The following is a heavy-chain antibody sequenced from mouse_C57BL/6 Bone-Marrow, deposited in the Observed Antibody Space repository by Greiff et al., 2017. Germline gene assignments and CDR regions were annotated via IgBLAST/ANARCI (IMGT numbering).Heavy chain of an antibody. CDR3: TKLRSTGAMDY. J-gene: IGHJ4*01. CDR1: GYTFTDYE. D-gene: IGHD1-1*01. V-gene: IGHV1-15*01. CDR2: IDPETGGT. Sequence: VQLQQSWAELVRPGASVTLSCKASGYTFTDYEMHWVKQTPVPGLEWIGAIDPETGGTAYNQKFKGKAILTADNSSSTAYMELRSLTSEDSAVYYCTKLRSTGAMDYWGQGTSVTVA.